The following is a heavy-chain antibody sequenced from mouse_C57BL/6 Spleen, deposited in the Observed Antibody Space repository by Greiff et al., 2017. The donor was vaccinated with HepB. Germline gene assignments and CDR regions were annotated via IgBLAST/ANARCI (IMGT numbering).Heavy chain of an antibody. D-gene: IGHD1-2*01. CDR3: ARGRLRHFDY. CDR1: GYTFTSYW. J-gene: IGHJ2*01. V-gene: IGHV1-69*01. Sequence: VQLQQPGAELVMPGASVKLSCKASGYTFTSYWMHWVKQRPGQGLEWIGEIDPSDSFTNYNQKFKGKSTLTVDKSSSTAYMQLSSLTSEDSAVYYCARGRLRHFDYWGQGTTLTVSS. CDR2: IDPSDSFT.